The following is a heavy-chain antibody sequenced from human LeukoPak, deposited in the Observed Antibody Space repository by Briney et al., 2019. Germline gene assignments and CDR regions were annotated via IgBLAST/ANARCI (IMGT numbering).Heavy chain of an antibody. CDR1: GGSINSGGYF. CDR2: IYYTGST. Sequence: SRTLSLTCTVSGGSINSGGYFWNWIRQHPGRGLEWIGSIYYTGSTSYYPSLKSRLTISIATSKNQFSLRLNSVIAADTAVYYCARERFAGGYRYLDYWGQGTLVTVSS. J-gene: IGHJ4*02. CDR3: ARERFAGGYRYLDY. V-gene: IGHV4-31*03. D-gene: IGHD2-8*02.